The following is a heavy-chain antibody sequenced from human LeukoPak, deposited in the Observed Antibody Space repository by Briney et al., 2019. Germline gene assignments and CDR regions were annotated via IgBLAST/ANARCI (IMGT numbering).Heavy chain of an antibody. CDR1: GYSISSGYY. J-gene: IGHJ4*02. CDR2: IYHSGST. V-gene: IGHV4-38-2*02. CDR3: ARAAAMVTMSDY. D-gene: IGHD5-18*01. Sequence: SETLSLTCTVSGYSISSGYYWGWIRQPPGKGLEWIGSIYHSGSTYYNPSLKSRVTISVDTSKNQFSLKLSSVTAADTAVYYCARAAAMVTMSDYWGQGTLVTVSS.